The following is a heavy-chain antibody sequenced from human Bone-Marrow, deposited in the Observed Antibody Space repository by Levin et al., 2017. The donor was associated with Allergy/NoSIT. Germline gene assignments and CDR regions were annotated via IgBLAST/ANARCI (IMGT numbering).Heavy chain of an antibody. Sequence: GSLRLSCAVYGGSFSGYYWSWIRQPPGKGLEWIGESDATGSTHYNPSLKSRVSISVDTSKNQFSLKLTSVTAADTAMYYCARSRGNFGCYPWYWGQGTLVTVSS. D-gene: IGHD1-26*01. V-gene: IGHV4-34*01. CDR2: SDATGST. CDR1: GGSFSGYY. CDR3: ARSRGNFGCYPWY. J-gene: IGHJ4*02.